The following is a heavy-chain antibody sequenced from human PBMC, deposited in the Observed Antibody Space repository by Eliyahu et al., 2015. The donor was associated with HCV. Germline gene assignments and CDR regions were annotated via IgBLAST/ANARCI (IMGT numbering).Heavy chain of an antibody. J-gene: IGHJ5*02. D-gene: IGHD6-19*01. CDR3: ASGGGGIAVTGTGGWFDP. CDR2: MHYSGST. CDR1: GXXIXTYX. Sequence: QVQLQESGPGLVKPSXTLSLXCTVSGXXIXTYXWSWIRQPPGKGLEWIGXMHYSGSTXYNPSLKSRVTISVDTSKNQFSLNLTSVTAADTAMYYCASGGGGIAVTGTGGWFDPWGQGTLVTVSS. V-gene: IGHV4-59*01.